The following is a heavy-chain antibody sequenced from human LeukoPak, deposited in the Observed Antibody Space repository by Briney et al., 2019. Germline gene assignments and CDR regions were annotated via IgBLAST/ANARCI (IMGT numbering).Heavy chain of an antibody. CDR3: ARWGYYYDSSGSNWFDP. Sequence: ASVKVSCKASGYTFTSYYMHWVRQAPGQGLEWMGIINPSGGSTSYAQKFQGRVTMTRDTSTSTVYMELSSLRSEDTAVYYCARWGYYYDSSGSNWFDPWGQGTLVTVSS. V-gene: IGHV1-46*01. D-gene: IGHD3-22*01. CDR1: GYTFTSYY. J-gene: IGHJ5*02. CDR2: INPSGGST.